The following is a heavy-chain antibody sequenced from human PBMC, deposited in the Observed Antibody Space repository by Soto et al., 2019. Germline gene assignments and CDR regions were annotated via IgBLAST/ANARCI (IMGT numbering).Heavy chain of an antibody. D-gene: IGHD2-8*01. CDR3: ARGRSTDCSNGVCSFFYNHELDV. J-gene: IGHJ6*02. V-gene: IGHV1-2*04. CDR2: INPKSGGT. CDR1: GYSFTDYH. Sequence: ASVKVSCKASGYSFTDYHIHWVRQAPGQGLEWLGRINPKSGGTSTAQKFQGWVTMTRDRSINTVYMELTRLRSDDTAVYFCARGRSTDCSNGVCSFFYNHELDVWGQGTTVTVAS.